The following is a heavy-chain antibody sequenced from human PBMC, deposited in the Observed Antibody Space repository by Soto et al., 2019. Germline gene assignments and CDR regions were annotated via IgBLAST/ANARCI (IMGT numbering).Heavy chain of an antibody. J-gene: IGHJ4*02. V-gene: IGHV3-74*01. CDR2: INPGGSIT. CDR3: ARVPTGKYGVWNY. D-gene: IGHD2-8*01. Sequence: EQLVESGGGLVQPGGSLRLSCAASGFTFSSYWMHWVRPAPGKGLVWVSRINPGGSITAYADSVKGRFTISRDNAKNTLYLQMNSLRGDDTAVYYCARVPTGKYGVWNYWGQGTLVTVSS. CDR1: GFTFSSYW.